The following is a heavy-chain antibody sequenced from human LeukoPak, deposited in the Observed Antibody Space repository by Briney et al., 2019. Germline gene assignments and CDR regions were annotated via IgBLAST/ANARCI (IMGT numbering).Heavy chain of an antibody. Sequence: GRSLGLSCAASGFSFIRYAMTWVRQAPGQGLKWVSGITTGGTRYDADSVKGRFTISRDNSKNTLYLQMSSLRAEDTALYYCAKAGGLAIEYFQHWGQGTLVTVSS. D-gene: IGHD6-19*01. J-gene: IGHJ1*01. CDR2: ITTGGTR. CDR3: AKAGGLAIEYFQH. V-gene: IGHV3-23*01. CDR1: GFSFIRYA.